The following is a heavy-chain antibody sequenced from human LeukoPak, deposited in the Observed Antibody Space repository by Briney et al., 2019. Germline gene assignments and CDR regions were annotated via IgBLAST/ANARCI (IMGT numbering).Heavy chain of an antibody. CDR2: IGTAGDT. Sequence: GGSLRLSCAASGFTFSSYDMHWVRQATGKGLEWVSAIGTAGDTYYPGSVKGRFTISRENAKNSLYLQMNGLRAEDTAVYYCASTLDYGENIDYWGQGTLVTVSS. D-gene: IGHD4-17*01. J-gene: IGHJ4*02. CDR1: GFTFSSYD. V-gene: IGHV3-13*01. CDR3: ASTLDYGENIDY.